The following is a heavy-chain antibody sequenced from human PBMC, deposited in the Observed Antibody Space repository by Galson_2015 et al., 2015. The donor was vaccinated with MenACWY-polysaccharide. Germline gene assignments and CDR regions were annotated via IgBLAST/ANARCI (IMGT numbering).Heavy chain of an antibody. Sequence: SVKVSCKASGYTLTGYYMQWVRQTPGQGLEWMGWMNPNSGNTGYAQKFQGRVTMTRNTSISIAYMELSSLRSEDTAVYYCARGGKYFYDSSCYVNWFDPWGQGTLVTVSS. CDR2: MNPNSGNT. CDR1: GYTLTGYY. D-gene: IGHD3-22*01. CDR3: ARGGKYFYDSSCYVNWFDP. V-gene: IGHV1-8*02. J-gene: IGHJ5*02.